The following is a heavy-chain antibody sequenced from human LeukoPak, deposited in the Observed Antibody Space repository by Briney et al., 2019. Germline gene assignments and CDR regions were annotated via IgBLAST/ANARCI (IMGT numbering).Heavy chain of an antibody. D-gene: IGHD3-10*01. CDR2: VNGGNGNT. CDR3: ARWSLSFGESRFDS. Sequence: ASVKVSCKASGYTFTSYAMHWVRQAPGQRLEWMGWVNGGNGNTKYSYKFQGRIAITRDTSASIAYMELSSLRSEDTAVYYCARWSLSFGESRFDSWGQGTLVTVSS. CDR1: GYTFTSYA. J-gene: IGHJ4*02. V-gene: IGHV1-3*01.